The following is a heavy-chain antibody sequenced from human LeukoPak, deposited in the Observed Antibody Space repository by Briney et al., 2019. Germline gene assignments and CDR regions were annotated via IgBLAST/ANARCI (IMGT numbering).Heavy chain of an antibody. D-gene: IGHD3-22*01. Sequence: GGSLRLSCAASGYTFTGYYMHWVRQAPGQGLEWMGWINPNSGGTNYAQKFQGRVTMTRDTSISTAYMELSRLRSDDTAVYYCARDPWSVDYYDSSGYYPFDYWGQGTLVTVSS. CDR3: ARDPWSVDYYDSSGYYPFDY. CDR2: INPNSGGT. CDR1: GYTFTGYY. J-gene: IGHJ4*02. V-gene: IGHV1-2*02.